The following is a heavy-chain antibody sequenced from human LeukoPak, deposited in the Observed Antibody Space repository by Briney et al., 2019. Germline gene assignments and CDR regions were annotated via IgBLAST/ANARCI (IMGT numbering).Heavy chain of an antibody. CDR1: GGSISSYY. Sequence: SESLSLTCTVSGGSISSYYWSWIRQPPGKGLEWIGYIYYSGSTNYNPSLKSRVTISVDTSKNQFSLKLSSVTAADTAVYYCARGSRDYVAMYFDLWGRGTLVTVSS. CDR2: IYYSGST. V-gene: IGHV4-59*01. D-gene: IGHD4-17*01. J-gene: IGHJ2*01. CDR3: ARGSRDYVAMYFDL.